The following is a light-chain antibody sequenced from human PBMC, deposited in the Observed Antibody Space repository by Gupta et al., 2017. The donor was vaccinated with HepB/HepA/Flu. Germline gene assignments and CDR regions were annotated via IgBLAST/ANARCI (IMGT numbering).Light chain of an antibody. Sequence: QSALTQPASVSRSPGKSITISCTGTSSDVGGYNYVSWYQQHQGKAPKLMIYDVSNRPSGVSNRLSGSKSGNTASLTISGLQAEDEADYYCSSYTSSSTLVVFGGGTKLTVL. J-gene: IGLJ2*01. CDR2: DVS. V-gene: IGLV2-14*03. CDR3: SSYTSSSTLVV. CDR1: SSDVGGYNY.